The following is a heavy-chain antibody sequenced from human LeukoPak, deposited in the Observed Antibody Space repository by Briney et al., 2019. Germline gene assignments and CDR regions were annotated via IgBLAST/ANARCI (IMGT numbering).Heavy chain of an antibody. V-gene: IGHV3-21*01. CDR2: ISDSGSYM. CDR3: APEGAVTVRAFDY. CDR1: GFPFSNHN. Sequence: GGSLRLSCAASGFPFSNHNMHWVRQAPGKGLEWVSSISDSGSYMYYVDSLKGRSTISRDNAKNSLSSQINSLRPEDTAVYYCAPEGAVTVRAFDYWGQGTLVTVSS. D-gene: IGHD3-10*02. J-gene: IGHJ4*02.